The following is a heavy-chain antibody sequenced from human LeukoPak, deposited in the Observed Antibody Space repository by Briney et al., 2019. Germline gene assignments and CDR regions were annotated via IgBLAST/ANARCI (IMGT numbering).Heavy chain of an antibody. D-gene: IGHD2-21*02. V-gene: IGHV4-4*07. Sequence: SETLSLTCTVSGGCISSYYWNWIRRPAGKGLEWIGRIYTSGSTKYNPSLKSRVTMSVDTSKNQFSLKLSSVTAADTAVYYCARECGGDCYYAFDIWGQGTMVTVSS. CDR1: GGCISSYY. CDR2: IYTSGST. J-gene: IGHJ3*02. CDR3: ARECGGDCYYAFDI.